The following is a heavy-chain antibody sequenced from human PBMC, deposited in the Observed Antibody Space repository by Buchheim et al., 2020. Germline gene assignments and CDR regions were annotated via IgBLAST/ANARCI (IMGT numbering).Heavy chain of an antibody. D-gene: IGHD2-8*02. CDR2: IKSETDGGTT. CDR1: GFTFSNAW. Sequence: EVQLVESGGGLVKPGGSLRLSCAASGFTFSNAWMTWVRQAPGKGLEWVGRIKSETDGGTTDSPAPVKGRFTMSRDDSTTTLYLEMNSLKTEGTAVYYCTTPDTGRNQDVWGQGTT. V-gene: IGHV3-15*01. CDR3: TTPDTGRNQDV. J-gene: IGHJ6*02.